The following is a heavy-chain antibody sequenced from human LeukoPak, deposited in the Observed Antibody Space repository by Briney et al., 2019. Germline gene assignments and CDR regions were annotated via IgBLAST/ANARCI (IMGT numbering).Heavy chain of an antibody. Sequence: GSSVKVSCKASGGTFSSYAISWVRQAPGQGLEWMGGIIPIFGTANYAQKFQGRVTITADESTSTAYMELSSLRSEDTAVYYCAKSAPNYYGSGSIDYWGQGTLVTVSS. V-gene: IGHV1-69*01. CDR3: AKSAPNYYGSGSIDY. J-gene: IGHJ4*02. CDR1: GGTFSSYA. D-gene: IGHD3-10*01. CDR2: IIPIFGTA.